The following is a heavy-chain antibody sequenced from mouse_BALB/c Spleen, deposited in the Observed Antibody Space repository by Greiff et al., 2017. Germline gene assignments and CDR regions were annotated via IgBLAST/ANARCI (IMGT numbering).Heavy chain of an antibody. CDR3: ARDGIHAMDY. D-gene: IGHD2-1*01. J-gene: IGHJ4*01. CDR2: IYPGNGDT. CDR1: GYTFTSYN. Sequence: QVQLQQPGAELVKPGASVKMSCKASGYTFTSYNMHWVKQTPGQGLEWIGAIYPGNGDTSYNQKFKGKATLTADKSSSTAYMQLSSLTSEDSAVYYCARDGIHAMDYWGQGTSVTVSS. V-gene: IGHV1-12*01.